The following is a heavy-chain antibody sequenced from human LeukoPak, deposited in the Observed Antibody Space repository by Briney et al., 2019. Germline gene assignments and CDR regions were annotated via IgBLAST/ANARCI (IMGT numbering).Heavy chain of an antibody. D-gene: IGHD6-19*01. CDR3: AKNRVAGVRKGYYFDY. CDR2: ISYDGSNK. V-gene: IGHV3-30*18. Sequence: SGRSLRLSCAASGFTFSSYGMHWVRQAPGKGLEWVAVISYDGSNKYYADSEKGRFTISRDNSKNTLYLQMNSLRAEDTAVYYCAKNRVAGVRKGYYFDYWGQGTLVTVSS. CDR1: GFTFSSYG. J-gene: IGHJ4*02.